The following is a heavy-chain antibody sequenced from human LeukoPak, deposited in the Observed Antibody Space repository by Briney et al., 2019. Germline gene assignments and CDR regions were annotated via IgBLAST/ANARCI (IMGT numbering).Heavy chain of an antibody. J-gene: IGHJ4*02. CDR2: IWYDGSNK. Sequence: PGRSLRLSSAASGFTFSSYGMHWVRQAPGKGLEWVAVIWYDGSNKYYADSVKGRFTISRDNSKNTLYLQMNSLRAEDTAVYYCAREAPYFDYWGQGTLVTVSS. CDR3: AREAPYFDY. CDR1: GFTFSSYG. V-gene: IGHV3-33*01.